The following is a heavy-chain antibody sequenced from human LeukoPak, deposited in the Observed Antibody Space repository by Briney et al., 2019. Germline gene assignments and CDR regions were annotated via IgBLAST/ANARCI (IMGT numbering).Heavy chain of an antibody. CDR2: INTNTGNP. CDR1: GYAFTSYA. D-gene: IGHD6-19*01. Sequence: ASVKVSCKASGYAFTSYAMNWVRQAPGQGLEWMGWINTNTGNPTYAQGFTGRFVFSLDTSVSTAYLQISSLKAEDTAVYYCASSLGRAVAGTRPTHFDYWGQGTLVTVSS. CDR3: ASSLGRAVAGTRPTHFDY. J-gene: IGHJ4*02. V-gene: IGHV7-4-1*02.